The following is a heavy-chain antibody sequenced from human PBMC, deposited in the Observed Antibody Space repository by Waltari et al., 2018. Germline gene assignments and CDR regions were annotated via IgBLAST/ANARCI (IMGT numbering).Heavy chain of an antibody. V-gene: IGHV3-30-3*01. CDR3: ASFNLGY. CDR1: GFTFGSYA. CDR2: ISNDGSNK. Sequence: QVQLVESGGCVVQPGRSLRLSCAASGFTFGSYAMHWVRQDPGKGLEWVEVISNDGSNKYYADYVKGRFTISRDNSKNTLYLQMNSLRAEDTAVYYCASFNLGYWGQGTLVTVSS. J-gene: IGHJ4*02.